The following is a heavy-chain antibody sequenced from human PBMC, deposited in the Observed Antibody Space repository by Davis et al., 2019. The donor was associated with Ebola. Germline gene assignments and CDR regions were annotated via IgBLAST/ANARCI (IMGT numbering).Heavy chain of an antibody. D-gene: IGHD6-13*01. CDR3: ARDCSSWYGGYNWFDP. V-gene: IGHV1-46*01. Sequence: ASVKVSCKASGYTFTSYYMHWVRQAPGQGLEWMGIINPSGGSTSYAQKFQGRVTMTRDTSTSTVYMELSSLRSEDTAVYYCARDCSSWYGGYNWFDPWGQGTLVTVSS. CDR1: GYTFTSYY. J-gene: IGHJ5*02. CDR2: INPSGGST.